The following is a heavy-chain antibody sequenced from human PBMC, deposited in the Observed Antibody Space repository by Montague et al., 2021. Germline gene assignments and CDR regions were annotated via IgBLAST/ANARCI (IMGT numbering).Heavy chain of an antibody. J-gene: IGHJ5*02. Sequence: CAISGDSVSSNDVTWNWIRQSPSRGLEWLGRTYYMSKWYNEYAISVKSRITVNPDTSKNQFSLLLNSVTPEDTAVYYCARGWQKRFDPWGQGTLVTVSS. CDR1: GDSVSSNDVT. D-gene: IGHD5-24*01. CDR2: TYYMSKWYN. CDR3: ARGWQKRFDP. V-gene: IGHV6-1*01.